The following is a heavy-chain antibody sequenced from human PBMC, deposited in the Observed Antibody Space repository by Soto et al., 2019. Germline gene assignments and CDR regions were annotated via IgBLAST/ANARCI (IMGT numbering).Heavy chain of an antibody. CDR2: ISSSSRTI. D-gene: IGHD1-26*01. Sequence: LRLSCAASGFSFSNYEINWVRQAPGKGLEWISYISSSSRTIYYADSVKGRFTISRDNAKNSVYLQMNSLRAEDTAVYYCAREESFVDYWGQGTLVTVSS. CDR3: AREESFVDY. V-gene: IGHV3-48*03. CDR1: GFSFSNYE. J-gene: IGHJ4*02.